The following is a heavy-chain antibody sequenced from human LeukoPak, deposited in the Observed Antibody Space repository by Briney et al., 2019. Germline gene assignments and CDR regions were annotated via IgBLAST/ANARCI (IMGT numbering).Heavy chain of an antibody. CDR2: ISGSGGST. CDR1: GFTFSSHA. J-gene: IGHJ4*02. D-gene: IGHD3-9*01. CDR3: AKGSFDWLLLDY. Sequence: GGSLRLSCAASGFTFSSHAMSWVRQAPGKGLERVSAISGSGGSTYYADSVKGRFTISRDNSKNTLYLQMNSLRAEDTAVYYCAKGSFDWLLLDYWGQGTLVTVSS. V-gene: IGHV3-23*01.